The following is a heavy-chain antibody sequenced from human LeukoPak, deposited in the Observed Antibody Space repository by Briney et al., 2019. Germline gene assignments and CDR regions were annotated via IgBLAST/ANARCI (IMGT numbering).Heavy chain of an antibody. CDR1: GFTFSSYS. J-gene: IGHJ3*02. V-gene: IGHV3-21*01. CDR2: ISSSSSYI. D-gene: IGHD6-13*01. CDR3: ARDRGTLASSWYYPVDAFDI. Sequence: GGSLRLSCAASGFTFSSYSMNWVRQAPGNRLEWVSSISSSSSYIYYADSVKGRFTISRDNAKNSLYLQMNSLRAEDTAVYYCARDRGTLASSWYYPVDAFDIWGQGTMVTVSS.